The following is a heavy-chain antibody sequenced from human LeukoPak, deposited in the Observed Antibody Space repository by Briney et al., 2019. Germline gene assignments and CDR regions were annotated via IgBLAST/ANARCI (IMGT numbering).Heavy chain of an antibody. D-gene: IGHD4-17*01. V-gene: IGHV3-7*03. CDR1: GFTFSRHW. Sequence: GGSLRLSCAASGFTFSRHWMNWVRQAPGKGLEWVANIKQGGGERNYVDSVKGRFTISRDDAKNSLYLQMSSLRAEDTAIYYCARGPDYGARTDYLDYWGQGTLVAVYS. J-gene: IGHJ4*02. CDR2: IKQGGGER. CDR3: ARGPDYGARTDYLDY.